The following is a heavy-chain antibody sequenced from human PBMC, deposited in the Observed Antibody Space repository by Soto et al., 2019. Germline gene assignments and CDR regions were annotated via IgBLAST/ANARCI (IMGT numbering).Heavy chain of an antibody. J-gene: IGHJ6*02. Sequence: QLQLQESGPGLVKPSETLSLTCTVSGGSIRSSSYYWGWIRQPPGKGLEWIGTIYYSGNTYYNPSLKSRVTLSVDKSKNQFSLRLSSVTAADTAVYYCARQGDYGSGLYYAWYYYNMDVWGQGTSDTVSS. CDR2: IYYSGNT. D-gene: IGHD3-10*01. CDR3: ARQGDYGSGLYYAWYYYNMDV. CDR1: GGSIRSSSYY. V-gene: IGHV4-39*01.